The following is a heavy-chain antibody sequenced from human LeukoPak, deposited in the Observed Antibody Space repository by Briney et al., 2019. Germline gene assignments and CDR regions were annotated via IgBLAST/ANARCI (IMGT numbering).Heavy chain of an antibody. CDR2: ISAYNGNT. J-gene: IGHJ4*02. V-gene: IGHV1-18*01. D-gene: IGHD2-15*01. CDR1: GYTFTSYG. Sequence: ASVKVSCKASGYTFTSYGISWVRQAPGQGLEWMGWISAYNGNTNYAQKLQGRVTMTTDTSTSTAYMELRSLRSDDTAVYYCARDRYCSGGSCYSRPLFDYWGQGTLVTVSS. CDR3: ARDRYCSGGSCYSRPLFDY.